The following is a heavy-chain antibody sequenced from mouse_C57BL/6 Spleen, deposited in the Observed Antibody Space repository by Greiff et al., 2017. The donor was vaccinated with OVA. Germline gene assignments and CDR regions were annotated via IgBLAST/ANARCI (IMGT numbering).Heavy chain of an antibody. CDR2: IYPGDGDT. Sequence: QVQLKESGPELVKPGASVKISCKASGYAFSSSWMNWVKQRPGKGLEWIGRIYPGDGDTNYNGKFKGKATLTADKSSSTAYMQLSSLTSEDSAVYFCARGYYGSSSPFDYWGQGTTLTVSS. J-gene: IGHJ2*01. CDR1: GYAFSSSW. V-gene: IGHV1-82*01. CDR3: ARGYYGSSSPFDY. D-gene: IGHD1-1*01.